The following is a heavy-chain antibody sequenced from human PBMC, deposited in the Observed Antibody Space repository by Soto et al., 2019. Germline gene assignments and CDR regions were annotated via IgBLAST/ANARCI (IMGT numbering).Heavy chain of an antibody. Sequence: GGSLRLSCAASGFTVSSNYMSWVRQAPGKGLEWVSVIYSGGSTYYADSVKGRFTISRDNSKNTLYLQMNSLRAEDTAVYDCARDGPIAAAGDYWGQGTLVTVSS. D-gene: IGHD6-13*01. J-gene: IGHJ4*02. CDR3: ARDGPIAAAGDY. V-gene: IGHV3-66*02. CDR2: IYSGGST. CDR1: GFTVSSNY.